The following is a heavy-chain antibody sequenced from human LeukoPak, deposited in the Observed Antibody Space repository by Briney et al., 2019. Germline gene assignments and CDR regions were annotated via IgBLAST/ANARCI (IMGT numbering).Heavy chain of an antibody. CDR2: ITNKGTAYTT. V-gene: IGHV3-72*01. CDR1: GCTFSDPY. Sequence: WGSLRLSCAASGCTFSDPYMDWVRQAPGKGLEWVGRITNKGTAYTTQYAASVRGRFTISRDDSKNSLYLQMTSLKPEDTAVYYGVRDWHTAFFNWGQGALVTVSS. CDR3: VRDWHTAFFN. J-gene: IGHJ4*02. D-gene: IGHD5-18*01.